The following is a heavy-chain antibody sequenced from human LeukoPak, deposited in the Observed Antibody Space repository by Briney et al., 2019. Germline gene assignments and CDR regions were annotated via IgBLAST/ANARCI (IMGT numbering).Heavy chain of an antibody. CDR3: ARGGYCSSTSCYTSWFDP. CDR1: GYTFTSYA. V-gene: IGHV1-3*01. J-gene: IGHJ5*02. Sequence: ASVKVSCKASGYTFTSYAMHWVRQAPGQRLEWMGWINAGNGNTKYSQKFQGRVTITRDTSASIAYMELSSLRSEDTAVYYCARGGYCSSTSCYTSWFDPWGQGTLVTVSS. D-gene: IGHD2-2*02. CDR2: INAGNGNT.